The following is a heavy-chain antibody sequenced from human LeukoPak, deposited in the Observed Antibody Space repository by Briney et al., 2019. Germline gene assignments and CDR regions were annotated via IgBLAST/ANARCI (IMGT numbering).Heavy chain of an antibody. V-gene: IGHV3-21*01. CDR3: ARDFCSGGSCYYFDY. D-gene: IGHD2-15*01. CDR1: GLTFSSYI. CDR2: ISSSSSYI. Sequence: GGSLRLSCAASGLTFSSYIMNWVRQAPGKGLEWVSSISSSSSYIYYADSVKGRFTISRDNAKNSLYLQMNSLRAEDTAVYYCARDFCSGGSCYYFDYWGQGTLVTVSS. J-gene: IGHJ4*02.